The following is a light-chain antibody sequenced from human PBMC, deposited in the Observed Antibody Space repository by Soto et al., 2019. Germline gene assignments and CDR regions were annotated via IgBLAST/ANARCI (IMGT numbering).Light chain of an antibody. CDR3: QHYNSYSEA. CDR1: QTISSW. CDR2: KAS. Sequence: IKMSHSPATLSGSVGDRVTIPCRASQTISSWLAWYQQKPGKAPKLLIYKASTLKSGVPSRFSGSGSGTEFTLTISSLQPDDFAPYYCQHYNSYSEAFGQGTKVDIK. V-gene: IGKV1-5*03. J-gene: IGKJ1*01.